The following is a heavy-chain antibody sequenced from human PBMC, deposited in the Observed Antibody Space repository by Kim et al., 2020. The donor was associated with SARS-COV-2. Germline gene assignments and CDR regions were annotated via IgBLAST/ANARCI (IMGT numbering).Heavy chain of an antibody. CDR2: IYYSGST. V-gene: IGHV4-39*07. CDR3: AKGSTVTKWYYFDY. Sequence: SETLSLTCTVSGGSISSSSYYWGWIRQPPGKGLEWIGSIYYSGSTYYNPSLKSRVTISVDTSKNQFSLKLSSVTAADTAVYYCAKGSTVTKWYYFDYWGQGTLVTVSS. J-gene: IGHJ4*02. D-gene: IGHD4-17*01. CDR1: GGSISSSSYY.